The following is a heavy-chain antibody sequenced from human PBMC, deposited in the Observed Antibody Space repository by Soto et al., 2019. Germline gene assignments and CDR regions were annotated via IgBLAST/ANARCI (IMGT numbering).Heavy chain of an antibody. CDR2: INAVNGNT. CDR3: ARGRARSWYFDNSAYYVAEYFQL. CDR1: GYTFTSYV. D-gene: IGHD3-22*01. V-gene: IGHV1-3*01. J-gene: IGHJ1*01. Sequence: QVQLVQSGAEVKKPGASVKVSCKASGYTFTSYVMHWVRQAPGQRLEWMGWINAVNGNTKYSQKFQGRVTITRDTSASTAYMELSSLRSEDTAVYYCARGRARSWYFDNSAYYVAEYFQLWGQGTLVTVSS.